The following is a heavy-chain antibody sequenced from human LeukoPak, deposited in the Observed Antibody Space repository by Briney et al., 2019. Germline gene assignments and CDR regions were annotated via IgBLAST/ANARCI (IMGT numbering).Heavy chain of an antibody. V-gene: IGHV3-23*01. CDR3: AKDRRYQRPDYYYGMDV. J-gene: IGHJ6*02. D-gene: IGHD2-2*01. Sequence: GGSLRLSCAAPGFTFSSYAMSWVRQAPAKGLEWVSAISGSGGSTYYADSVKGRFTISRDNSKNTLYLQMNSLRAEDTAVYYCAKDRRYQRPDYYYGMDVWGQGTTVTVSS. CDR1: GFTFSSYA. CDR2: ISGSGGST.